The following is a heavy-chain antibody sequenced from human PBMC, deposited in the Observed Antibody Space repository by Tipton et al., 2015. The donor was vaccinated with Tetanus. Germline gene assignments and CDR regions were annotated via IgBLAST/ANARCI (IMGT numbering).Heavy chain of an antibody. V-gene: IGHV4-39*07. J-gene: IGHJ6*02. CDR1: GASISSNTYY. D-gene: IGHD3-10*01. Sequence: TLSLTCTVSGASISSNTYYWGWIRQPPGKGLEWIASVSYSGSTYYNPSLKSRVTISVDTSQKQISLKVNSVTAADTAVYYCARDRGVRGGYYYCHGMDVWGQGTTVTVSS. CDR3: ARDRGVRGGYYYCHGMDV. CDR2: VSYSGST.